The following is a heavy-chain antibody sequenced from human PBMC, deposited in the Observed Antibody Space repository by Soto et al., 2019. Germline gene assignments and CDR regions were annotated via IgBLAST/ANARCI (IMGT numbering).Heavy chain of an antibody. CDR3: AKGSGVIVVVPAAPKSGVPYYFDY. V-gene: IGHV3-23*01. CDR1: GFTFSSYA. Sequence: PVGSLRLSCAASGFTFSSYAMSWVRQAPGKGLEWVSAISGSGGSTYYADSVKGRFTISRDNSKNTLYLQMNSLRAEDTAVYYCAKGSGVIVVVPAAPKSGVPYYFDYWGQGTLVTVSS. D-gene: IGHD2-2*01. J-gene: IGHJ4*02. CDR2: ISGSGGST.